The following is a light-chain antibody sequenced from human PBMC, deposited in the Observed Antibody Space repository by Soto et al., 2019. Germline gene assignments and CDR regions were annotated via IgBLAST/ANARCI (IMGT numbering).Light chain of an antibody. Sequence: DIQMTQSPSSVSASVVDRVTMTFRASQGINSWLAWYQQKPGKAPKLLIYAASNLQSGVPSRFSGSGSGTDFTLTISSLQPEDFATYYCQQANSFPWTVGQGTKV. V-gene: IGKV1-12*01. J-gene: IGKJ1*01. CDR3: QQANSFPWT. CDR1: QGINSW. CDR2: AAS.